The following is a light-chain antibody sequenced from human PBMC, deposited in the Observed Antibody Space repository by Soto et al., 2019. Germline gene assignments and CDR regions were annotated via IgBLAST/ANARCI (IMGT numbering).Light chain of an antibody. CDR2: KAS. CDR3: QQYSTYPWT. J-gene: IGKJ1*01. Sequence: DIQMTQSPSTLSASVGDRVTITCWASQTSSTLLAWYQQRPGKAPNLLIYKASSLESGGPSRFSGSGSGTEFPLTISSLQPDDFATYFCQQYSTYPWTFGQGTKVQV. CDR1: QTSSTL. V-gene: IGKV1-5*03.